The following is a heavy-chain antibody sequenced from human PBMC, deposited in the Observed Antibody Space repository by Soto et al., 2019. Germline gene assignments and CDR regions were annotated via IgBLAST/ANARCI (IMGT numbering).Heavy chain of an antibody. CDR2: TYYRSKWYN. Sequence: SQTLSLTCAISGDSVSSNSGAWSWIRQSPSRGLEWLGRTYYRSKWYNDFAVSVKSRITINPDTSKNQFSLQLNSVTPEDTAVYYCVRQYRDSQYYSGLDVWGQGTTVTVSS. CDR3: VRQYRDSQYYSGLDV. J-gene: IGHJ6*02. D-gene: IGHD6-6*01. V-gene: IGHV6-1*01. CDR1: GDSVSSNSGA.